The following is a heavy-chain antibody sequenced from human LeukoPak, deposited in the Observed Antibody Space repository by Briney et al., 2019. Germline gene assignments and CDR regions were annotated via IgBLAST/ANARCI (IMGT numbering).Heavy chain of an antibody. CDR1: GGTFNSYA. CDR3: ATRDPAEGFLQWLPDC. D-gene: IGHD3-3*01. Sequence: ASVKVSCKASGGTFNSYAISWVRQAPGQGIEWMGRINPNSGGTDYVQIFQGRVSITRDTSISTAYMELSRLRSDDTAVYYCATRDPAEGFLQWLPDCWGQGTLVTVSA. J-gene: IGHJ4*02. CDR2: INPNSGGT. V-gene: IGHV1-2*06.